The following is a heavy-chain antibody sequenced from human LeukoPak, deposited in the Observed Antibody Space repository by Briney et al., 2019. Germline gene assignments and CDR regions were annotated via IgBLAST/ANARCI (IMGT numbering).Heavy chain of an antibody. CDR3: ARDSEKLLWFGEFDGDAFDI. J-gene: IGHJ3*02. V-gene: IGHV3-48*01. CDR2: ISSSSSTI. CDR1: GFTFDDYA. D-gene: IGHD3-10*01. Sequence: PGRSLRLSCAASGFTFDDYAMHWVRQAPGKGLEWVSYISSSSSTIYYADSVKGRFTISRDNAKNSLYLQMNSLRAEDTAVYYCARDSEKLLWFGEFDGDAFDIWGQGTMVTVSS.